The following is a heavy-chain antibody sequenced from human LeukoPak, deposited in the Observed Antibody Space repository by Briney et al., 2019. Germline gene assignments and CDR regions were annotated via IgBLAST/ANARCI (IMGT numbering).Heavy chain of an antibody. CDR3: ARDCSSTSCQNYWYFGL. Sequence: SETLSLTCTVSGGSISSGGYYWSWIRQHPGKGLEWIGYIYYSGSTYYNPSLKSRVTISVDTSKNQFSLKLSSLTAADTAVYYCARDCSSTSCQNYWYFGLWGRGTLVTVSP. CDR2: IYYSGST. J-gene: IGHJ2*01. V-gene: IGHV4-31*03. D-gene: IGHD2-2*01. CDR1: GGSISSGGYY.